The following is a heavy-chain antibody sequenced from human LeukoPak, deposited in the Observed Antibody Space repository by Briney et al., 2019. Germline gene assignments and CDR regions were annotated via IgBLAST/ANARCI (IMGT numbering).Heavy chain of an antibody. CDR3: ARKYSGFDY. V-gene: IGHV3-23*01. D-gene: IGHD5-12*01. Sequence: PGGSLRLSCAVSGFTFSSYAMNWVRQAPGKGLEWVSIIYGNGATTDYADSVKGRFTISRGDSKNTLYLQMNSLRAEDTAVYYCARKYSGFDYWGQGTLVTVSS. J-gene: IGHJ4*02. CDR1: GFTFSSYA. CDR2: IYGNGATT.